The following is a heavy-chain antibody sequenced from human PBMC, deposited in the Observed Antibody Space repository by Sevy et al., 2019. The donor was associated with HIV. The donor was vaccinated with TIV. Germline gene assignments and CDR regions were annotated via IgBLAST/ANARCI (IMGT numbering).Heavy chain of an antibody. D-gene: IGHD3-22*01. CDR1: GFTFNSYA. V-gene: IGHV3-23*01. CDR3: ASTIDYDSSGYYFNFDY. CDR2: ISGSGGSS. J-gene: IGHJ4*02. Sequence: GGSLRLSCAASGFTFNSYAMGWVRQAPGKGLEWVSGISGSGGSSYYADSVKGRFTISRDNSKNTLYLQMKSLRAEDKAAYYCASTIDYDSSGYYFNFDYWGQGILVTVSS.